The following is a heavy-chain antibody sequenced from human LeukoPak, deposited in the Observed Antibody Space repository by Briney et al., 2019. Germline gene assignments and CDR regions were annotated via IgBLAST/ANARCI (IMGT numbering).Heavy chain of an antibody. CDR3: ASAADYYDSSGSPFDY. CDR1: GGTFSSYA. V-gene: IGHV1-69*04. CDR2: ITPILGIA. Sequence: ASVEVSCKASGGTFSSYAISWVRQAPGQGLEWMGRITPILGIANYAQKFQGRVTITADKSTSTAYMELSSLRSEDTAVYYCASAADYYDSSGSPFDYWGQGTLVTVSS. J-gene: IGHJ4*02. D-gene: IGHD3-22*01.